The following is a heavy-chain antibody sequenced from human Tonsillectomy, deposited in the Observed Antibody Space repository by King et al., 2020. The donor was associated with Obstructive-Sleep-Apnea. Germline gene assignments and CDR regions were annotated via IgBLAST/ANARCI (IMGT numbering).Heavy chain of an antibody. D-gene: IGHD4-17*01. Sequence: QLQESGPGLVKPSETLSLTCTVSGGSISSYYWSWIRQPAGEGLEWIGRIYTRGSTNYNPSLKCRVTMSVDTSKNQFSLKLSSVTAADTAVYYCARLYRPLYGDPYFDYWGQGTLVTVSS. CDR3: ARLYRPLYGDPYFDY. CDR1: GGSISSYY. V-gene: IGHV4-4*07. CDR2: IYTRGST. J-gene: IGHJ4*02.